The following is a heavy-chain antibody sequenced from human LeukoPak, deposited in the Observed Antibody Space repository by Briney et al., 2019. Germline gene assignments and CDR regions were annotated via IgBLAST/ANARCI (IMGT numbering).Heavy chain of an antibody. J-gene: IGHJ4*02. CDR1: GGSFSGYY. D-gene: IGHD2-2*01. V-gene: IGHV4-34*01. Sequence: SETLSLTCAVYGGSFSGYYWSWIRQPPGKGLEWIGEINHSGSTSYNPSLKSRVTISVDTSKNQFSLKLSSVTAADTAVYYCARWGGYCSSTSCPDYWGQGTLVTVSS. CDR3: ARWGGYCSSTSCPDY. CDR2: INHSGST.